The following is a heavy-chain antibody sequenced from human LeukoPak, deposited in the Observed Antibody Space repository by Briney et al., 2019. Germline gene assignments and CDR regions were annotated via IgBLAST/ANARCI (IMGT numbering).Heavy chain of an antibody. Sequence: GGSLRLSCAASGCTFSSYSMSWVRQAPGKGLEWVSYISSSNIYYADSVKGRFTISRDNGKNSLYLQMNSLRAEDTAVYYCAREGGFDIWGQGTMVTVSS. V-gene: IGHV3-48*01. CDR2: ISSSNI. J-gene: IGHJ3*02. CDR3: AREGGFDI. CDR1: GCTFSSYS.